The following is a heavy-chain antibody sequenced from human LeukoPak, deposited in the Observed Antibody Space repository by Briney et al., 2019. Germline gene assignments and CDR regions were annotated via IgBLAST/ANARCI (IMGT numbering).Heavy chain of an antibody. V-gene: IGHV4-59*08. Sequence: SETLSLTCTVSGGSLSGFCWSWIRQPPGKGLEWIGYVYNSGSTDYNPSLKSRVTISEDTSNNQFSLKLKFVTAADTAVYYCARASPNWNPPDYWGQGTLVTVSS. D-gene: IGHD1-1*01. CDR1: GGSLSGFC. CDR2: VYNSGST. CDR3: ARASPNWNPPDY. J-gene: IGHJ4*02.